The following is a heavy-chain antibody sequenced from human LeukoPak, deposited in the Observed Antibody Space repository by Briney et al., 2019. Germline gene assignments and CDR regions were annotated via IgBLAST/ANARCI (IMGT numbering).Heavy chain of an antibody. CDR3: AKDRWFGELSHTYMDV. CDR2: IRYDGSNK. J-gene: IGHJ6*03. CDR1: GFTFSSYG. V-gene: IGHV3-30*02. Sequence: GGSLRLSCAASGFTFSSYGMHWVRQAPGKGLEWVAFIRYDGSNKYYADSVKGRFTISRDNSKNTLYLQMNSLRAEDTAVYYCAKDRWFGELSHTYMDVWGKGTTVTISS. D-gene: IGHD3-10*01.